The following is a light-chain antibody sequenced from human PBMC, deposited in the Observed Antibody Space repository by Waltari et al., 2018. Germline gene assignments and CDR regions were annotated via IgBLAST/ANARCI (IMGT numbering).Light chain of an antibody. J-gene: IGKJ2*02. V-gene: IGKV2-28*01. Sequence: EIVMSQSPLSLSVTPGESASISCTSSQSLRQTNGYNYVDWYVQKPGRSPQLLLYQTSYRETGIPDRFTGYGSDTDFTLKISRVEAEDVGVYYCMQALQTPRTFGQGTKLDLK. CDR3: MQALQTPRT. CDR2: QTS. CDR1: QSLRQTNGYNY.